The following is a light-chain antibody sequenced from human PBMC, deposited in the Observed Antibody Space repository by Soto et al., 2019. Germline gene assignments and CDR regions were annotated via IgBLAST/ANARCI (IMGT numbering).Light chain of an antibody. V-gene: IGLV2-14*01. CDR2: EVN. J-gene: IGLJ3*02. Sequence: QSALTQPASVSGSPGQSITISCTGTSSDVDDYKYVSWYEHHPGKAPKLMIYEVNNRPSGVSNRFSGSKSGNTASLTISGLQAEDEADYYCSSYTITSNWVFGGGTKLTV. CDR3: SSYTITSNWV. CDR1: SSDVDDYKY.